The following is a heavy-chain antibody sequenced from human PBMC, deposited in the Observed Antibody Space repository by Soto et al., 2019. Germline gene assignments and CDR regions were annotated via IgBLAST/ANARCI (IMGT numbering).Heavy chain of an antibody. J-gene: IGHJ4*02. V-gene: IGHV3-33*06. D-gene: IGHD3-22*01. CDR1: GFTFSSYG. CDR2: IWYDASNK. Sequence: RRLSCAASGFTFSSYGMHWVRQAPGKGLEWVALIWYDASNKYYTDSVKGRFTISRDNSKNTLYLQMNSLRAEDTAVYYCAKGPNYYDSSGYPGLDSWGQGTLVTVSS. CDR3: AKGPNYYDSSGYPGLDS.